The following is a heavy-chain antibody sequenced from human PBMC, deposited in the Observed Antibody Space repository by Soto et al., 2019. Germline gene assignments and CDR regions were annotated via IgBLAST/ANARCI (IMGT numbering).Heavy chain of an antibody. CDR1: GFTFSSYG. D-gene: IGHD1-26*01. CDR2: IWYDGSNK. V-gene: IGHV3-33*01. Sequence: QVQLVESGGGVVQPGRSLRLSCAASGFTFSSYGMHWVRQAPGKGLEWVAVIWYDGSNKYYADSVKGRFTISRDNSKNARYMQMDSLRAEDTAVYYWARDWKSQVGEFDYWGQGTLVTVSS. CDR3: ARDWKSQVGEFDY. J-gene: IGHJ4*02.